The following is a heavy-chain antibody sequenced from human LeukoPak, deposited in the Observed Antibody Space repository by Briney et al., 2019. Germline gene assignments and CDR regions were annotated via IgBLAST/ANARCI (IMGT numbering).Heavy chain of an antibody. CDR2: ISSSSSYI. V-gene: IGHV3-21*01. Sequence: KPGGSLRLSCAASGFTFSSYSMNWVRQAPGKGLEWVSSISSSSSYIYYADSVKGRFTISRDNAKNSLYQQMNSLRAEDTAVYYCARVPRWLTFYYFDYWGQGTLVTVSS. CDR1: GFTFSSYS. D-gene: IGHD5-24*01. CDR3: ARVPRWLTFYYFDY. J-gene: IGHJ4*02.